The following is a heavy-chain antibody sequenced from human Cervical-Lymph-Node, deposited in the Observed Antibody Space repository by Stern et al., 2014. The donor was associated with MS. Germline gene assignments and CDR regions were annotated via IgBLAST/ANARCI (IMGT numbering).Heavy chain of an antibody. CDR3: ARAAYSTSSYNY. CDR2: IIPIFGTA. D-gene: IGHD6-6*01. J-gene: IGHJ4*02. Sequence: QVQLGQSGAEVKKPGSSVKVSCKASGGTFNTNVISWVRQAPGQGLEWMGGIIPIFGTALYAQKFQGRATITANEYTPAAYLGMSSRRSEDTAVYYFARAAYSTSSYNYWGQGTLVIVSS. V-gene: IGHV1-69*01. CDR1: GGTFNTNV.